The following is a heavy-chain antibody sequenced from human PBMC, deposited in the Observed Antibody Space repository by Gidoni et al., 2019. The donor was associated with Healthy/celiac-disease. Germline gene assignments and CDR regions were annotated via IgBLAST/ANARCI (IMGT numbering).Heavy chain of an antibody. D-gene: IGHD3-10*01. CDR2: IYYSGTP. V-gene: IGHV4-39*01. CDR1: GGSIRSSSFY. CDR3: ARISYGSGSYLNFDY. J-gene: IGHJ4*02. Sequence: QLQLQESGPGLVKPSETLSLTCTVSGGSIRSSSFYWGWIRQPPGKGLEWIGTIYYSGTPYYNPSLKSRVTISVDTSKNQFSLKLSSVTAADTAVYYCARISYGSGSYLNFDYWGQGTLVTVSS.